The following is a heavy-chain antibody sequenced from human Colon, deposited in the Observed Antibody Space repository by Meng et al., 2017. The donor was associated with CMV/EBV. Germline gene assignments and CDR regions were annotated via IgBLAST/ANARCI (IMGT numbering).Heavy chain of an antibody. D-gene: IGHD4-17*01. CDR2: INHSGST. V-gene: IGHV4-34*01. CDR3: ARRYDYGDYGIDY. J-gene: IGHJ4*02. CDR1: GGCVSDYY. Sequence: CAVYGGCVSDYYWRWIRQPPGKGLEWIGEINHSGSTDDNPSLKSRVTISVDTSKSQFSLRLTSVTAADTAVYYCARRYDYGDYGIDYWGQGTLVTVSS.